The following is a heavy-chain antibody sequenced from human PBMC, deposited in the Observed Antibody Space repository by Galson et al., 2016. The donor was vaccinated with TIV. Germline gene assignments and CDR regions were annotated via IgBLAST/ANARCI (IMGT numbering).Heavy chain of an antibody. J-gene: IGHJ1*01. CDR2: MNPNSGNT. V-gene: IGHV1-8*01. Sequence: SVKVSCKASGHTFTNYDMSWVRQAPGQGLEWMGWMNPNSGNTGYTQKFQGRVTMTRDTAVSTAYMELTNLRPDDTAAYFCVQLVKKCGMIRCCGDHVGYWGQGARVPVTS. CDR3: VQLVKKCGMIRCCGDHVGY. CDR1: GHTFTNYD. D-gene: IGHD1-1*01.